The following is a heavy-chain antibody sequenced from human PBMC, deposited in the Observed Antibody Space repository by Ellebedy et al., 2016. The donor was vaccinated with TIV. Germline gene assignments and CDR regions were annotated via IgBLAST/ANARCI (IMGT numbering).Heavy chain of an antibody. Sequence: GGSLRLSXVGSGFTSSSYAMTWVRQAPGKGLEWVSSISSSGQTTYYADSVKGRFTISRDHSKNSLYLHMSSLTGDDTAIYFCAKRAQRTGAAAYVGHLDYWGQGTLVTVSS. CDR2: ISSSGQTT. J-gene: IGHJ4*02. D-gene: IGHD6-13*01. CDR3: AKRAQRTGAAAYVGHLDY. CDR1: GFTSSSYA. V-gene: IGHV3-23*01.